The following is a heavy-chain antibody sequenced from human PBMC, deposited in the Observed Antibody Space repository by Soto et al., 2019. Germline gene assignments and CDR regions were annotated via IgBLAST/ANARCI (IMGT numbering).Heavy chain of an antibody. CDR3: ARGARRRPPRDAFDI. Sequence: SETLSLTCTVSGGSISSYYWSWIRQPPGKGLEWLGDINPSGSTNYNPSLKSRVTIPVDTSKKQFSLNVTSVTAADTAVYYCARGARRRPPRDAFDIWGQGTMVTVSS. J-gene: IGHJ3*02. CDR2: INPSGST. V-gene: IGHV4-59*12. CDR1: GGSISSYY.